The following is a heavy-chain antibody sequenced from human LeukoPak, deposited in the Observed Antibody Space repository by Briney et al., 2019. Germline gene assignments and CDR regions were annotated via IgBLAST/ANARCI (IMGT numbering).Heavy chain of an antibody. V-gene: IGHV4-59*01. CDR1: GDSISSYY. D-gene: IGHD3-22*01. CDR2: IYYSGST. Sequence: SETLSLTCTVSGDSISSYYWSWIRQPPGKGLEWIGYIYYSGSTNYNPSLKSRVTISVDTSKNQFSLKLSSVTAADTAVYYCARALGPYYYDSSGYFDYWGQGTLATVSS. J-gene: IGHJ4*02. CDR3: ARALGPYYYDSSGYFDY.